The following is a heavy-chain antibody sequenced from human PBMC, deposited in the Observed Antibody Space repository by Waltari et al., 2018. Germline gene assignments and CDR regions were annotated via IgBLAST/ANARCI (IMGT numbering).Heavy chain of an antibody. J-gene: IGHJ4*02. V-gene: IGHV3-30*03. CDR3: VREHPNSGNYLIDC. Sequence: QVQLVESGGGVVQPGGSLRLSCAASGFTFNNYVMHWVGQAPAKGREGGELITYIGMYKYYADSVKGRLPISRDSSKGSLYLHMNSLRPEDTALYYCVREHPNSGNYLIDCWGQGTLVTVSS. CDR1: GFTFNNYV. CDR2: ITYIGMYK. D-gene: IGHD1-26*01.